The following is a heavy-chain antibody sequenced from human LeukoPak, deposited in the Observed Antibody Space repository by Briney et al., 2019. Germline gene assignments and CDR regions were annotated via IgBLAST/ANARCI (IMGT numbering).Heavy chain of an antibody. CDR2: IYPGDSDT. J-gene: IGHJ6*03. D-gene: IGHD2-2*01. CDR3: ARHPRYCSSTSCYPYYYIDL. CDR1: GYSFTTYW. V-gene: IGHV5-51*01. Sequence: GESLKISCKGSGYSFTTYWIGWVRQMPGKGLEWMGIIYPGDSDTRYSPSFQGQVIISADKSISTAYLQWSSLKASDTAMYYCARHPRYCSSTSCYPYYYIDLWGKGTRVSVSS.